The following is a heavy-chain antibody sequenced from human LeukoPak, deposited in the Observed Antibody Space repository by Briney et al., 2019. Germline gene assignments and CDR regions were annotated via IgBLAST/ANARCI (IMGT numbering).Heavy chain of an antibody. J-gene: IGHJ4*02. CDR2: INPNSGGT. CDR3: ARGLRGGDCYSPGY. CDR1: GYTFTGYY. Sequence: ASVKVSCKASGYTFTGYYMHWVRQAPGQGLEWMGRINPNSGGTNYAQKFQGRVTMTRDTSISTAYMELSRPRSDDTAVYYCARGLRGGDCYSPGYWGQGTLVTVSS. V-gene: IGHV1-2*06. D-gene: IGHD2-21*02.